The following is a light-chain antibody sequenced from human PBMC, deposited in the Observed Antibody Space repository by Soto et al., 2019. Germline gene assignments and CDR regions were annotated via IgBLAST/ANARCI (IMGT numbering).Light chain of an antibody. J-gene: IGKJ1*01. V-gene: IGKV3-20*01. CDR1: QSVSSIY. Sequence: IVLTQSPGTLCLSPGARATLSCRSSQSVSSIYLGWYQQKPGQAPRLLMYGASSRATGIPERFSGSGSGTDFTLTISRLEPEDFAVYYCQQYGSSPRTFGPGTQVDIK. CDR3: QQYGSSPRT. CDR2: GAS.